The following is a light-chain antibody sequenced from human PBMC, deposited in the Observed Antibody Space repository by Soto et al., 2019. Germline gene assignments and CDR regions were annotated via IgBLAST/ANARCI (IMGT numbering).Light chain of an antibody. V-gene: IGLV2-14*03. CDR3: SSFGGSNDVL. Sequence: QSVLTQPTSVSGSPGQSITISCTGNHNDIGTYDYVSWYQQHPGRAPRLLIHGVTTRPSGISGRFSASKSGLTASLTISGLQPEDEADYYCSSFGGSNDVLFGGGTKVTVL. CDR1: HNDIGTYDY. J-gene: IGLJ2*01. CDR2: GVT.